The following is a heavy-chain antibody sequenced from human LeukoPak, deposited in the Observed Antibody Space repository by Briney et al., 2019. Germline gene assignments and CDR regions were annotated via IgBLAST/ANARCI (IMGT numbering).Heavy chain of an antibody. CDR3: ARDLGNVAVAGGGYFDY. V-gene: IGHV6-1*01. J-gene: IGHJ4*02. CDR1: GDSVSSNSAT. Sequence: SQTLSLTCAISGDSVSSNSATWIWIRQSPSRGLEWLGRTYYRSKWYNDYGLSVKSRITVNPDTSKNQFSLQLNSVTPEDTAVYYCARDLGNVAVAGGGYFDYWGPGTLVTVSS. D-gene: IGHD6-19*01. CDR2: TYYRSKWYN.